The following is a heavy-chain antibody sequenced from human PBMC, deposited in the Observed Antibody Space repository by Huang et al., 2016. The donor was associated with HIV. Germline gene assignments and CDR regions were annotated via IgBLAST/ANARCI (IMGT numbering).Heavy chain of an antibody. Sequence: QEQLVESGGGVVQPGRCLNLSCAASGFIFSDYGMHWVRQAPGKGLEWLALLAYDGTNIHYADFVKGRFTISRDNSKNTLYLQMDSLRPEDTAVYYCAKTLTGNGMDVWGQGTTVTVSS. D-gene: IGHD3-9*01. CDR3: AKTLTGNGMDV. J-gene: IGHJ6*02. CDR1: GFIFSDYG. V-gene: IGHV3-30*18. CDR2: LAYDGTNI.